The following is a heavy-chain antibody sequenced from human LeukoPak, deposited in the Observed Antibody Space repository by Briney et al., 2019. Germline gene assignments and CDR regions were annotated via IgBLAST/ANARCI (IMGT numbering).Heavy chain of an antibody. J-gene: IGHJ4*02. D-gene: IGHD6-19*01. Sequence: GASVKVSCKATGYTFSGYHMHWVRQAPGQGLEWMGNINPNSGGTNYAQKFQGRVTMNRDTSISTAYLDGSSLTSDDAAVYYCARGGSVNTVAARSGSFDYWGQGTLVTVYS. CDR2: INPNSGGT. CDR1: GYTFSGYH. V-gene: IGHV1-2*02. CDR3: ARGGSVNTVAARSGSFDY.